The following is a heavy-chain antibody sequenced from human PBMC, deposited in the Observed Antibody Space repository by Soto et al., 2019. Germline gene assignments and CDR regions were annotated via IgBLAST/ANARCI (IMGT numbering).Heavy chain of an antibody. Sequence: GGSLRLSCTASGFTFSSHAMTWVRQAPGKGLEWVSGLSDSGDSIYYADSVKGRFTIYRDNSMNTLYLQMNTLRVEDTAVYYCAKVSSSWYAGFFDLWGQGNLVTVSS. CDR3: AKVSSSWYAGFFDL. D-gene: IGHD6-13*01. V-gene: IGHV3-23*01. CDR2: LSDSGDSI. J-gene: IGHJ4*02. CDR1: GFTFSSHA.